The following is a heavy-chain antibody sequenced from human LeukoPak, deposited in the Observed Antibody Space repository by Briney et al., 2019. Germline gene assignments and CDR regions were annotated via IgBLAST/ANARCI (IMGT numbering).Heavy chain of an antibody. CDR2: ISAYNGNT. CDR3: ARVYYDFWSGYEYDAFDI. V-gene: IGHV1-18*01. Sequence: GASVKVSCKASGYTFTSYGISWVRQAPGQGLEWMGWISAYNGNTNYAQKLQGRVTITPDTSTSTPHMGLRSLRSGDTAGYYCARVYYDFWSGYEYDAFDIWGQGTMVTVSS. CDR1: GYTFTSYG. D-gene: IGHD3-3*01. J-gene: IGHJ3*02.